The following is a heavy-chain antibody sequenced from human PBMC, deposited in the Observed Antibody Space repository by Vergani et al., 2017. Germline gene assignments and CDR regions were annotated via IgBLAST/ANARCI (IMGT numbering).Heavy chain of an antibody. CDR3: ARADIAAAVSGYFDY. D-gene: IGHD6-13*01. Sequence: QVQLVQSGAEVKKPGASVKVSCKASGYTFSTYGISWVRQAPGQGLEWMGWISAYNGNTNYAQKLQGRVTMTTDTSTSTAYMELRSLRSDDTAVYYCARADIAAAVSGYFDYWGQGTLVTVSS. J-gene: IGHJ4*02. CDR1: GYTFSTYG. CDR2: ISAYNGNT. V-gene: IGHV1-18*01.